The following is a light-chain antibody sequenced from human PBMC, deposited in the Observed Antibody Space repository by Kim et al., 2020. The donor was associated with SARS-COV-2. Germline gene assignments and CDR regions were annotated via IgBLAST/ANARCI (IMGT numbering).Light chain of an antibody. J-gene: IGKJ4*01. V-gene: IGKV3-15*01. CDR2: GAS. CDR1: HNVNSN. CDR3: QQYNNCPRT. Sequence: EIAMTQSPATLSVSPGERATLSCRASHNVNSNLVWYQQKPGQAPRLLIYGASARATGIPDRFSGSGSGTEFTLTIRSLQPEDFAIYYCQQYNNCPRTFGGGTKVDIK.